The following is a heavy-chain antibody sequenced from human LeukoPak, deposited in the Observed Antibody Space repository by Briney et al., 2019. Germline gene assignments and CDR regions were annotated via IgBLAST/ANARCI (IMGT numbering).Heavy chain of an antibody. CDR2: IYHSGST. Sequence: SETLFLTCAVSGGSISSSNWWSWVRQPPGKGLEWIGEIYHSGSTNYNPSLKSRVTISLDTSKNHFSLKLSSVTAADTAVYYCARRGNYYDSSGYYYGLWGQGTLVTVSS. CDR1: GGSISSSNW. CDR3: ARRGNYYDSSGYYYGL. D-gene: IGHD3-22*01. J-gene: IGHJ4*02. V-gene: IGHV4-4*02.